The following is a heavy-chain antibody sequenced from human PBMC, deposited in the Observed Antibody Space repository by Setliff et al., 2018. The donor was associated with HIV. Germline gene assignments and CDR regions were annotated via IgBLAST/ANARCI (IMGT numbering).Heavy chain of an antibody. J-gene: IGHJ5*02. CDR1: GYTFTGFG. CDR2: ISANNGNT. V-gene: IGHV1-18*01. CDR3: ARAPAHDHATGWYSSSNRFDP. D-gene: IGHD1-26*01. Sequence: ASVKVSCKASGYTFTGFGITWVRQAPGQGLEWMGWISANNGNTNYAQNLQGRLSMTTDTSTNTAYMELRSLRSDDTAAYYCARAPAHDHATGWYSSSNRFDPWGQGTLVTVSS.